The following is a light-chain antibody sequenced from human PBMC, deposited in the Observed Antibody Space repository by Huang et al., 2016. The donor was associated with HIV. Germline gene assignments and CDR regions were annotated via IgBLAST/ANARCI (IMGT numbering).Light chain of an antibody. CDR1: QSLLQNGYNY. V-gene: IGKV2-28*01. J-gene: IGKJ3*01. Sequence: DIVMTLSPLSLPVTPGEPASISCKSSQSLLQNGYNYLDWYLQKPGQSPQLLSYLTSNRASGVPDRFSGSGSGTDFTLDISRVEVEDVGVYYCMQTLQTPFTFGPGTKVDI. CDR2: LTS. CDR3: MQTLQTPFT.